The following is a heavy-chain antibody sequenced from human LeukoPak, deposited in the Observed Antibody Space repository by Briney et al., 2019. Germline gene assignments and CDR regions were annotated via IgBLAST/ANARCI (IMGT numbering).Heavy chain of an antibody. J-gene: IGHJ6*03. V-gene: IGHV1-18*01. CDR1: GYTLTSYG. CDR3: ARGRRRTYYYDTYYMDV. Sequence: GASVKVSCKASGYTLTSYGISWVRQAPGQGLEWMGWISAYNGNTNYAQKLQGRVTMTTDTSTSTAYMELRSLRSDDTAVYYCARGRRRTYYYDTYYMDVWGKGTTVTISS. D-gene: IGHD3-22*01. CDR2: ISAYNGNT.